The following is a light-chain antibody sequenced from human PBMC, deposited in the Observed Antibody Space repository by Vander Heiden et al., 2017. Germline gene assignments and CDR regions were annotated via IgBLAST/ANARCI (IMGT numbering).Light chain of an antibody. CDR1: QSVLYSANNRKY. J-gene: IGKJ4*01. Sequence: RATINCKSSQSVLYSANNRKYLAWYQQKPGQPPKLLIYWASTREFGVPDRFSGSGSGTDFTLTISSLQAEDVAIYYCQQDVNTPLTFGGGTKVDI. CDR3: QQDVNTPLT. V-gene: IGKV4-1*01. CDR2: WAS.